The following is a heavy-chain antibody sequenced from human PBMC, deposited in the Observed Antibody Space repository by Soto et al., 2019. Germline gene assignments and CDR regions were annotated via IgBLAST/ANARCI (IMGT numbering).Heavy chain of an antibody. CDR2: IYYSGST. V-gene: IGHV4-31*03. CDR3: ARATSFSGRHGY. D-gene: IGHD2-8*02. J-gene: IGHJ4*02. Sequence: TLSLTCTVSGGSFSSGGYYWSWIRQLPGKGLEWIGYIYYSGSTYYNPSLKSRFTISLDTSKNQFSLKLSSVTAADTAVYYCARATSFSGRHGYWGQGTLVTVSS. CDR1: GGSFSSGGYY.